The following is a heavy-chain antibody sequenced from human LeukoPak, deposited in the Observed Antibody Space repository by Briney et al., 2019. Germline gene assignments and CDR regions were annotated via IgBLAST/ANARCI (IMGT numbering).Heavy chain of an antibody. CDR2: IFYREGFSYGGTT. V-gene: IGHV4-59*05. CDR1: GVSISGYY. J-gene: IGHJ4*02. CDR3: ARQISGNRDY. D-gene: IGHD3-10*01. Sequence: PSETLSLACAVSGVSISGYYWIWIRQSPRRGLEYIGSIFYREGFSYGGTTFYNPSLQSRVTISVDTSKNTFSLRLSSVTAADTAVYYCARQISGNRDYWGQGTLVTVSA.